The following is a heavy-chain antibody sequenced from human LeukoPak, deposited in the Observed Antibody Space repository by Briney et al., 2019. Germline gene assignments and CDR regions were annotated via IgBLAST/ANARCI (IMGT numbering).Heavy chain of an antibody. CDR3: ARAPTPVAKWAFDI. V-gene: IGHV3-7*05. J-gene: IGHJ3*02. Sequence: GGSLRLSCAASGFTFSSYWMSWVRQAPGKGLEWVANIKQDGSDKYYVDSVKGRFCVSRDNAKNSLYLQMNSLRADDTAVYYCARAPTPVAKWAFDIWGQGTMVTVSS. CDR2: IKQDGSDK. D-gene: IGHD6-19*01. CDR1: GFTFSSYW.